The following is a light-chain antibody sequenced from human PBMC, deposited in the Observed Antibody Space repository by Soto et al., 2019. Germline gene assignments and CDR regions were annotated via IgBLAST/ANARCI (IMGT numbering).Light chain of an antibody. J-gene: IGLJ2*01. Sequence: QSALTQPASVSGSPGQSITISCTGTSSDVGSYNLVSWYQQHPGKVPKLMIYEDSKRPSGISNRFSGSKSGNTASLTISGLQAEDEADYYCCSYAGTSTVFGGGTKVTVL. V-gene: IGLV2-23*01. CDR2: EDS. CDR1: SSDVGSYNL. CDR3: CSYAGTSTV.